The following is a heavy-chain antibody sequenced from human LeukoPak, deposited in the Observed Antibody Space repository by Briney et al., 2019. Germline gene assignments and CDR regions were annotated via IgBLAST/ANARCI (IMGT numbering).Heavy chain of an antibody. J-gene: IGHJ6*02. CDR1: GGSISSYY. V-gene: IGHV4-59*12. D-gene: IGHD3-10*01. Sequence: SETLSLTCTVSGGSISSYYWSWIRQPPGKGLEWIGSIYYSGSTYYNPSLKSRVTISVDTSKNQFSLKLSSVTAADTAVYYCARAVRGVMYYYYGMDVWGQGTTVTVSS. CDR2: IYYSGST. CDR3: ARAVRGVMYYYYGMDV.